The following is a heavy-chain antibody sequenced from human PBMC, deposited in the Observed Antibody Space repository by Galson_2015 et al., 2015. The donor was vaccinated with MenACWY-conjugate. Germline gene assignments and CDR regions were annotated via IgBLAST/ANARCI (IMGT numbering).Heavy chain of an antibody. Sequence: PALVKPTQSLTLTCAFSGLSLSTRGAGVGWIRQPPGKAQEWLALVYWDDDKRYSPSLKSRLTITKNTAKNRVILPMTDLHPLDTATYYCARNGWAAAFDIWGQGTLVTVSS. V-gene: IGHV2-5*02. CDR1: GLSLSTRGAG. J-gene: IGHJ4*03. D-gene: IGHD6-19*01. CDR3: ARNGWAAAFDI. CDR2: VYWDDDK.